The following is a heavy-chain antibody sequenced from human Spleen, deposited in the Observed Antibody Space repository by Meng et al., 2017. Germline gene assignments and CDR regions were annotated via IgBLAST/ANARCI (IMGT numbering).Heavy chain of an antibody. D-gene: IGHD4-11*01. CDR1: GGSFSDYY. J-gene: IGHJ4*02. V-gene: IGHV4-34*01. CDR3: ARGPTTVAHDFDY. CDR2: INHSGST. Sequence: QVQLQEWGSGRLKPSETLSLTCVVSGGSFSDYYWSWIRKPPGKGLEWIGEINHSGSTNYNPSLKSRVTISVDTSKNQFSLKLSSVTAADTAVYYCARGPTTVAHDFDYWGQGTLVTVSS.